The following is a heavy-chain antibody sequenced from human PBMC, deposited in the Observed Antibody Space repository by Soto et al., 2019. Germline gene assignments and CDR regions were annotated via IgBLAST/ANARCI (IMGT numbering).Heavy chain of an antibody. V-gene: IGHV3-33*01. CDR3: ARDGADTAMVKYYYYYYGMDV. Sequence: QVQLVESGGGVVQPGRSLRLSCAASGFTFSSYGMHWVRQAPGKGLEWVAVIWYDGSNKYYADSVKGRFTISRDNTKNTLYLQMNSLRAEDTAVYYCARDGADTAMVKYYYYYYGMDVWGQGTTVTVSS. D-gene: IGHD5-18*01. CDR2: IWYDGSNK. J-gene: IGHJ6*02. CDR1: GFTFSSYG.